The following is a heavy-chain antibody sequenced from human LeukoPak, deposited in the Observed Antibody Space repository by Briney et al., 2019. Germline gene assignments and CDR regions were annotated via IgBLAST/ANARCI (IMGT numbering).Heavy chain of an antibody. D-gene: IGHD3-22*01. CDR3: ERDRSTVNGHCTSDYCYAELG. J-gene: IGHJ4*02. CDR2: IWYDGSIK. CDR1: GFSFRDFG. Sequence: GGSLRLSCAASGFSFRDFGMHWVRQAPGKGLEWLAIIWYDGSIKYYADSVKGRFTTSRDNSKNTLYLQMNSLSAEDTAVYYCERDRSTVNGHCTSDYCYAELGRGQGTLVTVAS. V-gene: IGHV3-33*01.